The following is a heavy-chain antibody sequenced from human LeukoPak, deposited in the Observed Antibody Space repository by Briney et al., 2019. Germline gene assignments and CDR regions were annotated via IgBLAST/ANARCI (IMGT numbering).Heavy chain of an antibody. D-gene: IGHD3-3*01. J-gene: IGHJ4*02. CDR3: ARADDFWSGTPSNDY. Sequence: ASVKVSCKASGYTFTGYYIHWVRQAPGQGLEWMGWISAYNGNTNYAQKLQGRVTMTTDTSTSTAYMELRSLRSDDTAVYYCARADDFWSGTPSNDYWGQGTLVTVSS. V-gene: IGHV1-18*04. CDR1: GYTFTGYY. CDR2: ISAYNGNT.